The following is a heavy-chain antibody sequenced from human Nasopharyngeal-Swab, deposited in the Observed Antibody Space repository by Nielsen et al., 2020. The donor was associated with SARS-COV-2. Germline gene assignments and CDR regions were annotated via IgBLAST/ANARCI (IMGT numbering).Heavy chain of an antibody. CDR2: IAHDASNE. CDR1: GFTFSSFG. V-gene: IGHV3-30*03. CDR3: ARDAPAHYGAFY. J-gene: IGHJ4*02. Sequence: GGSLRLSCAASGFTFSSFGMHWVRQAPGKGLEWVAFIAHDASNEYYGDSVKGRFSISRDSSKNTLYLQMDSLRGEDTAVYYCARDAPAHYGAFYWGRGTLVTAS. D-gene: IGHD4-17*01.